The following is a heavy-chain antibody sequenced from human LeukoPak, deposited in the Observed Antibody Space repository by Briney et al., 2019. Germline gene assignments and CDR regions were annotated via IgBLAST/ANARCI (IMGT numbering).Heavy chain of an antibody. CDR3: ARDPGVGVHAFDI. V-gene: IGHV1-69*13. Sequence: SVKVSCKASGGTFSSYAISWVRQAPGQGLEWMGGIIPIFGIANYAQKFQGRVTITADESTSTAYMELSSLRSEDTAVYYCARDPGVGVHAFDIWGQGTMVTVSS. CDR2: IIPIFGIA. D-gene: IGHD1-26*01. CDR1: GGTFSSYA. J-gene: IGHJ3*02.